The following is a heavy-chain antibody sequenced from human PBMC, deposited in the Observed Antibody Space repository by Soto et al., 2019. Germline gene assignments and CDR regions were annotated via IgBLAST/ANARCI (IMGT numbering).Heavy chain of an antibody. CDR2: IYYSGTT. CDR1: GDSITSSSYF. Sequence: SETLSLTCTASGDSITSSSYFWAWIRQPPGKGLEWIGSIYYSGTTYYNPSLKSQVTISVDRSKNQFSLKLSSVTAADTAVYYCARHFSVDYFDSWGQGSLVTVSS. CDR3: ARHFSVDYFDS. V-gene: IGHV4-39*01. J-gene: IGHJ4*02.